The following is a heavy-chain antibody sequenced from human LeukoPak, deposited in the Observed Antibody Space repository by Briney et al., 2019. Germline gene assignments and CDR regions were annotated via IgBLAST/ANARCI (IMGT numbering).Heavy chain of an antibody. Sequence: GGSRRLSCAASGITFSDYYMSWIRQAPGKGLEWVAFTRYDGINKYYADFAKGRFTISKDNSENTVYLQLRSLRREDTAVYYCAKRETNGAFDLWGQGTLVTVSS. V-gene: IGHV3-30*02. D-gene: IGHD2-8*01. CDR2: TRYDGINK. CDR3: AKRETNGAFDL. J-gene: IGHJ3*01. CDR1: GITFSDYY.